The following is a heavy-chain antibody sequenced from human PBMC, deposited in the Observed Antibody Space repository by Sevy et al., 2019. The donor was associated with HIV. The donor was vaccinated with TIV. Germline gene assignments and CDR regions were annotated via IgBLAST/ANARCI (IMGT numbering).Heavy chain of an antibody. CDR2: IFYSGSP. V-gene: IGHV4-39*01. D-gene: IGHD3-22*01. Sequence: SETLSLTCTVSSGSISSSTYYWAWIRQPPGKGLEWIGSIFYSGSPYYNPSLQSRLTISVDTSKNEFSLKLSSVTAADTAVYYCASHNYSDRSGYYYPVWFDYWGRGTLVTVSS. CDR3: ASHNYSDRSGYYYPVWFDY. J-gene: IGHJ4*02. CDR1: SGSISSSTYY.